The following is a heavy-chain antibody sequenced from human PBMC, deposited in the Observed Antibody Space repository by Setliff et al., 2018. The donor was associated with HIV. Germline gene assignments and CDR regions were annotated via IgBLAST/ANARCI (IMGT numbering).Heavy chain of an antibody. J-gene: IGHJ4*02. V-gene: IGHV4-4*02. D-gene: IGHD3-9*01. CDR2: INHSGST. CDR3: ARGDYDILTGYYTRLPDY. Sequence: PSETLSLTCAVSGGSISSSNWWSWVRQPPGKGLEWIGEINHSGSTNYNPSLKSRVTISVDTSKNQFSLKLSSVTAADTAVYYCARGDYDILTGYYTRLPDYWGQGTLVTVSS. CDR1: GGSISSSNW.